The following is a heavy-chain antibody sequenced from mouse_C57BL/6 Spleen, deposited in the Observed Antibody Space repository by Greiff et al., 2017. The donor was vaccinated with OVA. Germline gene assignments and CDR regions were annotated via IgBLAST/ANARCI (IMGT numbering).Heavy chain of an antibody. CDR2: IHPSDSDT. CDR3: AMMGPYGSGPAWFAY. CDR1: GYTFTSYW. Sequence: QVQLQQPGAELVKPGASVKVSCKASGYTFTSYWMHWVKQRPGQGLEWIGMIHPSDSDTNYNQKFKGKATLTVDKSSSTAYMQLSSLTSEDSAVYYCAMMGPYGSGPAWFAYWGQGTLVTVSA. J-gene: IGHJ3*01. D-gene: IGHD1-1*01. V-gene: IGHV1-74*01.